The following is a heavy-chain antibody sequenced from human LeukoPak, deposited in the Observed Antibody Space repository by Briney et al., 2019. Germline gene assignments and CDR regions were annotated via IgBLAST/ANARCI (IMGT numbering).Heavy chain of an antibody. CDR3: ARWQGRRYYYYYYMDV. CDR2: ISAYNGNT. J-gene: IGHJ6*03. CDR1: GYTFTSYG. D-gene: IGHD3-10*01. V-gene: IGHV1-18*01. Sequence: ASVKVSCKASGYTFTSYGISWVRQAPGQGLGWMGWISAYNGNTNYAQKLQGRVTITTDTSTSTAYMELRSLRSDDTAVYYCARWQGRRYYYYYYMDVWGKGTTVTVSS.